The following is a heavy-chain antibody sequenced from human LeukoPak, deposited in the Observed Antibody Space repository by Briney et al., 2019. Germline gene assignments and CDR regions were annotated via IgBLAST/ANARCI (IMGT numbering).Heavy chain of an antibody. CDR1: GFPFSDHY. D-gene: IGHD4-17*01. CDR3: AGPYHYGDFSS. Sequence: GGSLRLSCAASGFPFSDHYMIWIRQAPGKGLEWVSYIDYDGTGMSYADSVKGRFTISRDNANNTLYLQMNSLTVEDWAVYYCAGPYHYGDFSSWGQGSLVSASS. J-gene: IGHJ5*02. CDR2: IDYDGTGM. V-gene: IGHV3-11*01.